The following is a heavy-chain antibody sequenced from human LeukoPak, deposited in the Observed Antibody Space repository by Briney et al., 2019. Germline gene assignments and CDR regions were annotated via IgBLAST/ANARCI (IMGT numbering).Heavy chain of an antibody. D-gene: IGHD5-12*01. J-gene: IGHJ4*02. CDR1: GFTFSNSW. V-gene: IGHV3-15*01. Sequence: GGSLRLSCAASGFTFSNSWMSWVRQAPGKGLECVGLVKSKESGGTTNYAAPVEGRFTISRDDSKNTLFLQMNSLKIEDTAVYYCTAKAVGYSGFDRPWGQGTLVTVSS. CDR3: TAKAVGYSGFDRP. CDR2: VKSKESGGTT.